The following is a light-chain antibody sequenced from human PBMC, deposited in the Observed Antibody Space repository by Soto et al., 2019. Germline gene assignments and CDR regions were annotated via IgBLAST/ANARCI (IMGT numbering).Light chain of an antibody. CDR2: AAS. V-gene: IGKV3-15*01. Sequence: VMTQSPDTLSVSPGERATLSCRDSHIVMKDLAWYQQKPGQAPRLLIYAASTRATGIPARFSGSVSGTEFTLTISSLQSEDFAVYYCQQYNEWPSWTFGQGTKVDIK. J-gene: IGKJ1*01. CDR1: HIVMKD. CDR3: QQYNEWPSWT.